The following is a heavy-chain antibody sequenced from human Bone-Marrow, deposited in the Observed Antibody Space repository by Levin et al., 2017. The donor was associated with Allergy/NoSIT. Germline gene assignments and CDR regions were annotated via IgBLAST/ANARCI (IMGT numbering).Heavy chain of an antibody. CDR3: ASLGYTISCCDYAIDG. J-gene: IGHJ6*02. Sequence: PSETLSLTCSVSGGSISNSYWSWIRQAPGKGLEWIGYIKNSGTTQYNPSLNSRVTISADTSKYQVPLSLTSVTAADTAVYYCASLGYTISCCDYAIDGWGHGASVAVSS. V-gene: IGHV4-59*01. D-gene: IGHD5-12*01. CDR1: GGSISNSY. CDR2: IKNSGTT.